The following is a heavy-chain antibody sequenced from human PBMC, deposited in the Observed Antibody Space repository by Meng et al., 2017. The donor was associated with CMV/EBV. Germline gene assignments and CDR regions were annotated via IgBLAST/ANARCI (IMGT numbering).Heavy chain of an antibody. Sequence: GGSLRLSCAASGFTFSNFGMHWVRQAPGKGLEWVAFVRHDGSEKFYPDSVKGRFTISRDNSKNTLYLQLNSLRAEDSAVYYCAKRGCTSPNCYGYYGMDVWGQGTTVTVSS. J-gene: IGHJ6*02. D-gene: IGHD2-2*01. CDR1: GFTFSNFG. CDR2: VRHDGSEK. V-gene: IGHV3-30*02. CDR3: AKRGCTSPNCYGYYGMDV.